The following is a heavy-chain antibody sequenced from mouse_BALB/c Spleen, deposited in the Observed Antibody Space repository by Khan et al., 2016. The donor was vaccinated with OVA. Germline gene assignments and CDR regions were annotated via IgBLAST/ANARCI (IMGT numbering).Heavy chain of an antibody. J-gene: IGHJ4*01. V-gene: IGHV10-1*02. D-gene: IGHD2-13*01. Sequence: EVQLVESGGGLVQPKGSLKLSCAASGFTFNTYAMNWVRQAPGNGLEWVARIRSKSNNYATYYADSVKDRFTISRADSQSMIYLQMNNLKTEATXMDYCVRPYGDYGYYAIDYWGQGTSVTVSS. CDR2: IRSKSNNYAT. CDR1: GFTFNTYA. CDR3: VRPYGDYGYYAIDY.